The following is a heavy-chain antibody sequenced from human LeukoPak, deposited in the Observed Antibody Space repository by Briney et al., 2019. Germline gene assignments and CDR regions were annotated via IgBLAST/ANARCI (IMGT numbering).Heavy chain of an antibody. CDR1: GGSVSSGSYY. Sequence: SETLSLTCTVSGGSVSSGSYYWSWIRQPPGEGLEWIGEINHSGSTNDNPSLKSRVTISVDTSENQFSLRLSSVTAADTAVYYCARYRLNCSGGSCYRLGGYYFDCWGQGTLVTVSS. V-gene: IGHV4-61*01. J-gene: IGHJ4*02. CDR2: INHSGST. D-gene: IGHD2-15*01. CDR3: ARYRLNCSGGSCYRLGGYYFDC.